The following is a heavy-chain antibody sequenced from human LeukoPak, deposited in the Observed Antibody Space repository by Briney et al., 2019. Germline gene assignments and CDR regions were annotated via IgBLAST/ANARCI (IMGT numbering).Heavy chain of an antibody. CDR2: INQVGSEE. CDR1: GFIFRNYW. Sequence: PGGSLRLSCEVSGFIFRNYWMDWVRQAPGRGLEWVANINQVGSEEHFVESVKGRSTIFRDNAKSSLYLQMNNLRSEDTGMYYFARALEVWGKGTTVTVSS. J-gene: IGHJ6*04. V-gene: IGHV3-7*01. CDR3: ARALEV.